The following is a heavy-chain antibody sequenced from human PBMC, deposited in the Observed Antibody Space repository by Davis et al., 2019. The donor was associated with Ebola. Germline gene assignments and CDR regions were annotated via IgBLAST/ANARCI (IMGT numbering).Heavy chain of an antibody. V-gene: IGHV1-69*13. J-gene: IGHJ5*02. CDR1: GYTFTSYA. CDR2: IIPIFGTA. CDR3: ARADQRELLQIGGVFDP. Sequence: SVKVSCKASGYTFTSYAISWVRQAPGQGLEWMGGIIPIFGTANYAQKFQGRVTITADESTSTAYMELSSLRSEDTAVYYCARADQRELLQIGGVFDPWGQGTLVTVSS. D-gene: IGHD1-26*01.